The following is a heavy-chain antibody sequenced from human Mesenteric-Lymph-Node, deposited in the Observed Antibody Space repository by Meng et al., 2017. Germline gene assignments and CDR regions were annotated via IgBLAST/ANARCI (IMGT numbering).Heavy chain of an antibody. CDR1: GYTFTSYY. CDR2: INPSGGST. CDR3: ARGPGDVGATDY. J-gene: IGHJ4*02. D-gene: IGHD1-26*01. Sequence: ASVKVSCKASGYTFTSYYMHWVRQAPGQGLEWMGIINPSGGSTSYAQKFQGRVTMTRNTSISTAYMELSSLRSEDTAVYYCARGPGDVGATDYWGQGTLVTVSS. V-gene: IGHV1-46*01.